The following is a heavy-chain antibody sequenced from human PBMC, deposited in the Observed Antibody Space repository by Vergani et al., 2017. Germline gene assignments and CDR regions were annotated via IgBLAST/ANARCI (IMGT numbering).Heavy chain of an antibody. CDR1: GGSFSSYT. V-gene: IGHV1-69*02. CDR2: IIPILGIA. Sequence: QVQLVQSGAEVKKPGSSVKVSCKASGGSFSSYTISWVRQAPGQGLEWMGRIIPILGIANYAQKFQGRVTITADKSTSTGYMELSSRRSEDTAVYYCASAGPSGGWFDPWGQGTLVTVSS. CDR3: ASAGPSGGWFDP. D-gene: IGHD1-26*01. J-gene: IGHJ5*02.